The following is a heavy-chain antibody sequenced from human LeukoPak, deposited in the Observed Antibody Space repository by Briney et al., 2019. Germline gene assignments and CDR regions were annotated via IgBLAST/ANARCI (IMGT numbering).Heavy chain of an antibody. Sequence: SETLSLTCIVSGGTISSYYWTWIRQPPGKGLEWIGYIYYNGSTNYNPSLKSRVTISVDTSKNQFSLKLNSVTAADTAVYYCARQSRGIAVAGLDYWGQGILVTVSS. CDR1: GGTISSYY. J-gene: IGHJ4*02. V-gene: IGHV4-59*08. D-gene: IGHD6-19*01. CDR3: ARQSRGIAVAGLDY. CDR2: IYYNGST.